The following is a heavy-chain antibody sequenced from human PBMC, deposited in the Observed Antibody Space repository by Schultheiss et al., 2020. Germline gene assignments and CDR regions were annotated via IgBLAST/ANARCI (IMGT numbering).Heavy chain of an antibody. D-gene: IGHD1-26*01. Sequence: GGSLRLSCAASGFTFSSYGMHWVRQAPGKGLEWVAVISYDGSNKYYADSVKGRFTISRDNSKNTLYLQMNSLRAEDTAVYYCAKEYLAVGATVHGMDVWGEGTTVTGSS. V-gene: IGHV3-30*18. CDR3: AKEYLAVGATVHGMDV. J-gene: IGHJ6*04. CDR2: ISYDGSNK. CDR1: GFTFSSYG.